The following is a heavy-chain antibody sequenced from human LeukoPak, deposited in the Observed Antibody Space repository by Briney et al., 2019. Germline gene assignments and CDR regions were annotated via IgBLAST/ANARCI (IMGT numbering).Heavy chain of an antibody. J-gene: IGHJ4*02. CDR1: GGSIRSYY. D-gene: IGHD6-13*01. V-gene: IGHV4-59*01. Sequence: SETLSLTCTVSGGSIRSYYGSWIRQPPGKGLEWIGYIHNSGSTNYNPSLKSRVTISVDTSKNQFSLLLSSVTAADTAVYYCARGGIAAADIFDYWGQGTLVTVSS. CDR3: ARGGIAAADIFDY. CDR2: IHNSGST.